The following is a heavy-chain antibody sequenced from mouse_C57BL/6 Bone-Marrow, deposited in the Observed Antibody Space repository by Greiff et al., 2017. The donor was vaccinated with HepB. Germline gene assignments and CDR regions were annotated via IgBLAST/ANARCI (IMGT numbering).Heavy chain of an antibody. CDR3: ARWSNPYYAMDY. CDR2: INPNNGGT. V-gene: IGHV1-18*01. CDR1: GYTFTDYN. Sequence: EVQLVESGPELVKPGASVKIPCKASGYTFTDYNMDWVKQSHGKSLEWIGDINPNNGGTIYNQKFKGKATLTVDKSSSTAYMELRSLTSEDTAVYYCARWSNPYYAMDYWGQGTSVTVSS. D-gene: IGHD2-5*01. J-gene: IGHJ4*01.